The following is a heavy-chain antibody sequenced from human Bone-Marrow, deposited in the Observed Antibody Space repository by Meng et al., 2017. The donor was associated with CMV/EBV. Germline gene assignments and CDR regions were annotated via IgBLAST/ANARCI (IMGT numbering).Heavy chain of an antibody. CDR2: IIPIFGTA. J-gene: IGHJ6*02. D-gene: IGHD6-13*01. CDR3: AAAAGTYYYYYGMDV. Sequence: SVKVSCKASGHTFTSYGISWVRQAPGQGLEWMGGIIPIFGTANYAQKFQGRVTITTDESTSTAYMELSSLRSEDTAVYYCAAAAGTYYYYYGMDVWGQGTTVTVSS. CDR1: GHTFTSYG. V-gene: IGHV1-69*05.